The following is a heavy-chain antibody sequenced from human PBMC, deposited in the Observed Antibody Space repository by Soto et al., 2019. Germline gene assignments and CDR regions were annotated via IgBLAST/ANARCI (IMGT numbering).Heavy chain of an antibody. D-gene: IGHD5-18*01. CDR2: ISGSGGST. Sequence: GGSLRLSCAASGFTFSSYAMSWVRQAPGKGLEWVSAISGSGGSTYYADSVKGRFTISRDNSKNTLYLQMNSLRAEDTAVYYCATTHERGYSYGYFYWGQGTLVTVSS. J-gene: IGHJ4*02. CDR1: GFTFSSYA. V-gene: IGHV3-23*01. CDR3: ATTHERGYSYGYFY.